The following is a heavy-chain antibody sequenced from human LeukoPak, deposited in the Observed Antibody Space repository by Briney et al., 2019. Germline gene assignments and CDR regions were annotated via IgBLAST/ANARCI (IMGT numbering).Heavy chain of an antibody. CDR2: INSDGSRT. D-gene: IGHD6-19*01. J-gene: IGHJ4*02. CDR1: GFTFSSYW. CDR3: ARDVQAGPGY. V-gene: IGHV3-74*01. Sequence: GGSLRLSCAASGFTFSSYWMHWVRQAPGKGLMWVSRINSDGSRTTYADSVKGRFTISRDNAKNTLHLQMNSLRAEDTAVYYCARDVQAGPGYWGQGTLVTVSS.